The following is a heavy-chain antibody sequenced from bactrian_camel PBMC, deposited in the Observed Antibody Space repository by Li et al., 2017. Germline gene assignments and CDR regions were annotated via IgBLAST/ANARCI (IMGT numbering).Heavy chain of an antibody. V-gene: IGHV3S42*01. CDR2: MDSDGST. Sequence: DVQLVESGGGSVQAGGSVRLSCAASGYTSSGYSSYCMGWWRQAPGKEREGVAVMDSDGSTSYADSVKGRFTISHNSATNTLFLQMNSLKTEDTAMYYCAANDYDGNWWNAEHYKYWSQGTQVTVS. CDR1: GYTSSGYSSYC. J-gene: IGHJ4*01. CDR3: AANDYDGNWWNAEHYKY. D-gene: IGHD7*01.